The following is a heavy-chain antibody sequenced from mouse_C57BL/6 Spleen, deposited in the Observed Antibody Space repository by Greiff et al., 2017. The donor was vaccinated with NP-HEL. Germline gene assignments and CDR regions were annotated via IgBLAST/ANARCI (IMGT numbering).Heavy chain of an antibody. D-gene: IGHD4-1*01. V-gene: IGHV1-66*01. J-gene: IGHJ2*01. CDR1: GYSFTSYY. CDR3: ARVGLTGGFDY. Sequence: QVQLKQSGPELVKPGASVKISCKASGYSFTSYYIHWVKQRPGQGLEWIGWIYPGSGNTKYNEKFKGKATLTADTSSSTAYMQLSSLTSEDSAVYYCARVGLTGGFDYWGQGTTLTVSS. CDR2: IYPGSGNT.